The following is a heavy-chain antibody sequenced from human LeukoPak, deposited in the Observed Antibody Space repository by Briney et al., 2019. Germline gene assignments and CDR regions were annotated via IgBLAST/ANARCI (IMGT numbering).Heavy chain of an antibody. D-gene: IGHD1-26*01. CDR2: IIPIFGTA. CDR3: ARDRGSYSANWFDP. CDR1: GGTFSSYA. J-gene: IGHJ5*02. V-gene: IGHV1-69*13. Sequence: SVKVSCKASGGTFSSYAISWVRQAPGQGLEWMGGIIPIFGTANYAQKFQGRVTITADESTSTAYMELRSLRSDDTAVYYCARDRGSYSANWFDPWGQGTLVTVSS.